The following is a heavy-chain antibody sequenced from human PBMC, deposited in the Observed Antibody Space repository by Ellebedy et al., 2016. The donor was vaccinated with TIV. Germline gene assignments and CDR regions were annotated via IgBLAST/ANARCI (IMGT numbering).Heavy chain of an antibody. Sequence: MPSETLSLTCTVSGGSISSSSYYWGWIRQPPWTGLEWIGSIYYSGSTYYNPSLKSRVTISVDTSKNQFSLKLSSVTAADTAVYYCARQGHSSGWYVGEYYFDYWGQGTLVTVSS. CDR1: GGSISSSSYY. CDR2: IYYSGST. J-gene: IGHJ4*02. V-gene: IGHV4-39*01. CDR3: ARQGHSSGWYVGEYYFDY. D-gene: IGHD6-19*01.